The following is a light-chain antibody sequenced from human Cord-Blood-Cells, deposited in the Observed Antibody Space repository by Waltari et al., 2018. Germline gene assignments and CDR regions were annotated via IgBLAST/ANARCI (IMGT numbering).Light chain of an antibody. CDR3: QAWDSSTAV. Sequence: SYELTQPPSVSVSPGQTASITSSGDKLGDKYACWYQQKPGQSPVLVIYQDSKRPSGIPERFSGSNSGNTATLTISGTQAMDGADYYCQAWDSSTAVFGGGTKLTVL. CDR2: QDS. V-gene: IGLV3-1*01. CDR1: KLGDKY. J-gene: IGLJ2*01.